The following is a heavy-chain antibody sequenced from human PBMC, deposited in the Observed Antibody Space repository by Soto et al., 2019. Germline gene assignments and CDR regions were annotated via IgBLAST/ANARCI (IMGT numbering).Heavy chain of an antibody. J-gene: IGHJ3*02. V-gene: IGHV3-53*01. D-gene: IGHD3-22*01. CDR1: GFTVSSTY. CDR2: IYSGGST. Sequence: XGSLRLSCEASGFTVSSTYMSWVRQAPGKGLEWVSFIYSGGSTSYADSVKGRFIISRDSSKNTLYLQMNSLRAEDTAVYYCARAPLFYDSRGYPSHNFDIWGQGTMVTV. CDR3: ARAPLFYDSRGYPSHNFDI.